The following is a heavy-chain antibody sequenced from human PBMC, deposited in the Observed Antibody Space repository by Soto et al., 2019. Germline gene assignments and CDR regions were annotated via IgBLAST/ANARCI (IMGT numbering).Heavy chain of an antibody. Sequence: GGSLRLSCAASGFTFSSYWMSWVRQAPGKGLEWVANIKQDGSEKYYVDSVKGRFTISRDNAKNSLYLQMNSLRAGDTAVFYCARELYCSSTRCYTHFDSWGQGTLVTVSS. CDR3: ARELYCSSTRCYTHFDS. CDR2: IKQDGSEK. D-gene: IGHD2-2*02. CDR1: GFTFSSYW. J-gene: IGHJ4*02. V-gene: IGHV3-7*03.